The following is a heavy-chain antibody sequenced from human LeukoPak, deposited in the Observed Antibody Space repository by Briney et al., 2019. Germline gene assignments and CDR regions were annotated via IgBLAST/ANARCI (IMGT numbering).Heavy chain of an antibody. CDR2: ISAYNGNT. D-gene: IGHD5-18*01. CDR3: ARAMRIQLREDY. Sequence: ASVKVSCKASGYTFTRYGISWERQAPGQGLEWMGWISAYNGNTNYAQKLQGRVTMTTDTSTSTAYMELRSLRSDDTAVYYCARAMRIQLREDYWGQGTLVTVSS. V-gene: IGHV1-18*04. J-gene: IGHJ4*02. CDR1: GYTFTRYG.